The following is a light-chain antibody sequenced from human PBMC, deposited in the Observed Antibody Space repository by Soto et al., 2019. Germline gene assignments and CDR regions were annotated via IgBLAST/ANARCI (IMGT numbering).Light chain of an antibody. Sequence: QSVLTQPPSASGTPGQRVTISCSGSSSNIGSNTVNWYQQLPGTAPKLLMYNNDQRPSGVPDRFSGSKSGTSASLAISGLQSEDEADYYCAAWDDSLNGQGVFGGGTKVTVL. V-gene: IGLV1-44*01. J-gene: IGLJ3*02. CDR3: AAWDDSLNGQGV. CDR2: NND. CDR1: SSNIGSNT.